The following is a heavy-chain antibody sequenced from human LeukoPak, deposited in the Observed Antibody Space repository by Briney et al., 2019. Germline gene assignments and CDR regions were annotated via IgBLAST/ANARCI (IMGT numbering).Heavy chain of an antibody. V-gene: IGHV4-39*02. Sequence: SETLSLTCTVSGGSISGSSYYWGWIRQPPGKGLEWIGSIYYSGSTYYNPSLKSRVTISVDTSKNQFSLKLNSVTATDTAVYYCARDKIVGATNFDYWGQGTLVTVSS. CDR1: GGSISGSSYY. D-gene: IGHD1-26*01. J-gene: IGHJ4*02. CDR3: ARDKIVGATNFDY. CDR2: IYYSGST.